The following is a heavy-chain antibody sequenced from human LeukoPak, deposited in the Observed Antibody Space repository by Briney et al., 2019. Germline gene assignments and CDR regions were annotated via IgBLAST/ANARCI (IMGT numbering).Heavy chain of an antibody. CDR2: IYYSGST. CDR3: ASRREAEAMKNAFDI. V-gene: IGHV4-39*07. J-gene: IGHJ3*02. CDR1: GGSISSSSYY. Sequence: PSETLSLTCTVSGGSISSSSYYWGWIRQPPGRGLEWIGSIYYSGSTYYNPSLKSRVTISVDTSKNQFSLKLGSVTAADTAVYYCASRREAEAMKNAFDIWGQGTMVTVSS. D-gene: IGHD6-13*01.